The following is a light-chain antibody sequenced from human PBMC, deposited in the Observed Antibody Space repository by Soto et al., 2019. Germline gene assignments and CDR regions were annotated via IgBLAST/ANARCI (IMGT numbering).Light chain of an antibody. CDR3: LQSYKYPWT. CDR2: SAS. Sequence: DIQMTQSPSSLSASVGDRVTITCRASQSIGNYLNWYQQKTGNVPKRLIFSASSLQSGVPSRFSGNGSATEFTLTISSLQPEDFATYYCLQSYKYPWTFGQGTKVDI. J-gene: IGKJ1*01. V-gene: IGKV1-17*01. CDR1: QSIGNY.